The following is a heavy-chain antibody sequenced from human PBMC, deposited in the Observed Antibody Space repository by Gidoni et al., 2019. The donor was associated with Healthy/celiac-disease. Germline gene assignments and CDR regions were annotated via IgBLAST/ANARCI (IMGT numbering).Heavy chain of an antibody. Sequence: QPAGKGLEWIGRIYTSGSTNYNPSLKSRVTMSVDTSKNQFSLKLSSVTAADTAVYYCARDHISRDGYKVMDVWGQGTTVTVSS. D-gene: IGHD5-12*01. CDR3: ARDHISRDGYKVMDV. V-gene: IGHV4-4*07. CDR2: IYTSGST. J-gene: IGHJ6*02.